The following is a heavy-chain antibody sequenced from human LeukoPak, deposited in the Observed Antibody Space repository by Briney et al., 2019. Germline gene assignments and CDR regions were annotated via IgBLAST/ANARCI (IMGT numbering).Heavy chain of an antibody. CDR1: GFTFSNFW. Sequence: PGGSLRLSCAVSGFTFSNFWMSWVCQAPGRRLEWVANIHPEGNEKYHVESVKGRFTISRDNAKNLLFLQMNGLRVEDTAVYYCARGDDFSGDHWGQGTLVTVSS. V-gene: IGHV3-7*04. CDR2: IHPEGNEK. CDR3: ARGDDFSGDH. D-gene: IGHD1-1*01. J-gene: IGHJ4*02.